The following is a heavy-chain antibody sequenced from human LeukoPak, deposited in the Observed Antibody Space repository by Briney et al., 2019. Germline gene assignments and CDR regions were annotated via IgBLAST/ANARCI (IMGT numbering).Heavy chain of an antibody. V-gene: IGHV1-2*02. D-gene: IGHD6-13*01. CDR2: INPNSGGT. Sequence: ASVKVSCKASGYTFTGYYMHWVRQAPGQGLEWMGWINPNSGGTNYAQKLQGRVTMTTDTSTSTAYMELRSLRSDDTAVYYCARDQGIAAAIFDPWGQGTLVTVSS. CDR3: ARDQGIAAAIFDP. CDR1: GYTFTGYY. J-gene: IGHJ5*02.